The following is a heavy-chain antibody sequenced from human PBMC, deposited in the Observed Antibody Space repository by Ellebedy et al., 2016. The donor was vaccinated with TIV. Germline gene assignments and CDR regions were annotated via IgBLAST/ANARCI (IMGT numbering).Heavy chain of an antibody. V-gene: IGHV3-33*03. J-gene: IGHJ4*02. CDR1: GFRITDLG. CDR2: LLTDGVEK. CDR3: ARIVNPGSSGWYPFDY. Sequence: GESLKISCVASGFRITDLGMHWVRQAPGKGLEWVTVLLTDGVEKYYGASVKGRFTISRDNAKNTLYLQMNSLRAEDTAIYYCARIVNPGSSGWYPFDYWGQGTLVTVSS. D-gene: IGHD6-19*01.